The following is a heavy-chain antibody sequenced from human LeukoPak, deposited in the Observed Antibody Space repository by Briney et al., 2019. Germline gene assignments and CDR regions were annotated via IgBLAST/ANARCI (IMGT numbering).Heavy chain of an antibody. J-gene: IGHJ4*02. V-gene: IGHV1-24*01. CDR1: GCTLTELS. CDR3: ATPGGGATLYYFDY. Sequence: AAVKVSCKVSGCTLTELSMHWVRRAPGKGLEWMGGFDPEDGETIYAQKFQGRVTMTEDTSTDTAYMELSSLRSEDTAVYYCATPGGGATLYYFDYWGQGTLVTVSS. D-gene: IGHD1-26*01. CDR2: FDPEDGET.